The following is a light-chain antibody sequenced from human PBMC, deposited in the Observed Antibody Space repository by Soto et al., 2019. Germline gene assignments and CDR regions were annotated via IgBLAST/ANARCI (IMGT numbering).Light chain of an antibody. CDR3: QAWDSSTAP. CDR1: KLGDKY. J-gene: IGLJ2*01. CDR2: QDN. Sequence: SYELTQPPSVSVSPGQTARITCSGDKLGDKYACWYQQKPGQSPVLVIYQDNKRPSGIPERFSGSNSGNTATLTISGTQAMDEADYYCQAWDSSTAPFGGGTKVTVL. V-gene: IGLV3-1*01.